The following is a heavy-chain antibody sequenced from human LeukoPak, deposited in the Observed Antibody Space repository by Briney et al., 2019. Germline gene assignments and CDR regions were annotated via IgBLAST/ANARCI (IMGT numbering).Heavy chain of an antibody. V-gene: IGHV3-30*02. CDR2: IRYDGSNK. Sequence: GGSLRLSCAASGFTFSSYGMHWVRQAPGKGLEWVAFIRYDGSNKYYADSVKGRFTISRDNSKNTLYLLMNSLRGEDTAVYYCAKPLLPAAGLYFFDYWGQGTLVTVSS. D-gene: IGHD6-13*01. CDR3: AKPLLPAAGLYFFDY. J-gene: IGHJ4*02. CDR1: GFTFSSYG.